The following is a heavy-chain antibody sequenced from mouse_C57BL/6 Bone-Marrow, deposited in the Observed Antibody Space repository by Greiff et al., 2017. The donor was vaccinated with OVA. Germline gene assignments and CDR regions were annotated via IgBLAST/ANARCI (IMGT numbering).Heavy chain of an antibody. CDR3: ARSSTVVDYAMDY. CDR2: IYPRDGST. CDR1: GYTFTSYD. D-gene: IGHD1-1*01. J-gene: IGHJ4*01. V-gene: IGHV1-85*01. Sequence: QVQLKQSGAELVRPGSSVKMSCKTSGYTFTSYDINWVKQRPGQGLEWIGWIYPRDGSTKYNEKFKGKATLTVDTSSSTAYMELHSLTSEDSAVYFCARSSTVVDYAMDYWGQGTSVTVSS.